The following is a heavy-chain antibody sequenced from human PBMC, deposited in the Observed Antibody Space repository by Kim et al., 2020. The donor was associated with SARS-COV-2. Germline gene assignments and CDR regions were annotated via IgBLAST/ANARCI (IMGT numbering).Heavy chain of an antibody. V-gene: IGHV3-23*01. CDR2: ITGSSDYT. CDR1: GFSFSDYA. CDR3: AKRVKTGTPGVLDY. J-gene: IGHJ4*02. D-gene: IGHD1-7*01. Sequence: GGSLRLSCSASGFSFSDYAMNWVRQAPGKGLVWLSSITGSSDYTYYTDSVKGRFTISRDNSRNTLFFQMNNLKAEDTAVYYCAKRVKTGTPGVLDYWGQGVLVTVSS.